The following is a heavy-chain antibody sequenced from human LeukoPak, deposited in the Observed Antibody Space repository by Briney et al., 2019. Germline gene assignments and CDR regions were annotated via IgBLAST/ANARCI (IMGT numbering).Heavy chain of an antibody. CDR3: ARNSVASKDAFDI. CDR2: IYHSGST. J-gene: IGHJ3*02. Sequence: PSQTLSLTCAVSGGSISSGGYSWSWLRQPPGKGLEWIGYIYHSGSTYYNPSLKSRVTISVDRSKNQFSLKLSSVTAADTAVYYCARNSVASKDAFDIWGQGTMVTVSS. CDR1: GGSISSGGYS. V-gene: IGHV4-30-2*01. D-gene: IGHD5/OR15-5a*01.